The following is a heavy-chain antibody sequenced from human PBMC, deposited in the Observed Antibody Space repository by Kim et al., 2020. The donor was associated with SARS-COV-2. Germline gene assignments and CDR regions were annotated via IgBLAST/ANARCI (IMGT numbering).Heavy chain of an antibody. D-gene: IGHD2-15*01. V-gene: IGHV3-30*18. J-gene: IGHJ6*02. Sequence: GGSLRLSCAASGFTFSSYGMHWVRQAPGKGLEWVAVISYDGSNKYYADSVKGRFTISRDNSKNTLYLQMNSLRAEDTAVYYCAKENLASGTAYYYYYYGMDVWGQGTPATVSS. CDR2: ISYDGSNK. CDR1: GFTFSSYG. CDR3: AKENLASGTAYYYYYYGMDV.